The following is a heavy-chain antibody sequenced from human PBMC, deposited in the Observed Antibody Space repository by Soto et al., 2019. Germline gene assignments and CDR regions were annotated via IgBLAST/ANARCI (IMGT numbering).Heavy chain of an antibody. CDR2: ISSSSSYI. V-gene: IGHV3-21*01. D-gene: IGHD3-22*01. CDR3: ARDLYDSSGYYYVVY. Sequence: GGSLGLSCAASGFTFSSYSMNWFRQATGKGLEWVSSISSSSSYIYYADSVKGRFTISRDNAKNSLYLQMNSLRAEDTAVYYCARDLYDSSGYYYVVYWGQGTLVTVSS. J-gene: IGHJ4*02. CDR1: GFTFSSYS.